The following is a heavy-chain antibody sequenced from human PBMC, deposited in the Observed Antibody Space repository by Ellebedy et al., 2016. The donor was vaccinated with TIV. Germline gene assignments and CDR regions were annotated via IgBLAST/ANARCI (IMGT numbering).Heavy chain of an antibody. D-gene: IGHD2-2*01. J-gene: IGHJ4*02. CDR2: ISGSGGST. CDR3: AKVGAGYCSSTSCPPLYFDY. Sequence: GGSLRLXXAASGFTFSSYAMSWVRQAPGKGLEWVSAISGSGGSTYYADSVKGRFTISRDNSKNTLYLQMNSLRAEDTAVYYCAKVGAGYCSSTSCPPLYFDYWGQGTLVTVSS. V-gene: IGHV3-23*01. CDR1: GFTFSSYA.